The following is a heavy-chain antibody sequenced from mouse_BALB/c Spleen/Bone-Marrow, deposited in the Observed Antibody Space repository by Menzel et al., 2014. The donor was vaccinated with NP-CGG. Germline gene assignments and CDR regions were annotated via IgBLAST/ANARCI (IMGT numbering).Heavy chain of an antibody. D-gene: IGHD1-1*01. CDR3: ARTNYYGWYFDV. Sequence: VHLVESGPGLVQPSQSLSIPCTVSGFSLTSYGLHWVRQPPGKGLEWLGVIWSGGSTDYNAAFISRLSISKDNSKSQVFFKMNSLQADDTAIYYCARTNYYGWYFDVWGAGTTVTVSS. CDR1: GFSLTSYG. J-gene: IGHJ1*01. CDR2: IWSGGST. V-gene: IGHV2-4*02.